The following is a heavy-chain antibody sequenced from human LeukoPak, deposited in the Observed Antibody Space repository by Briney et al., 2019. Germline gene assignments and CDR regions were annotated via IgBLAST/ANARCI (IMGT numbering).Heavy chain of an antibody. J-gene: IGHJ4*02. CDR1: GFTFSSYE. V-gene: IGHV3-48*03. Sequence: GGSLRLSCAASGFTFSSYEMNWVRQAPGKGLEWVSYISSSGSTIYYADSVKGRFTISRDNAKNSLYLQMNSLRAEDAAVYYCARDQAGWDVVPAASFDYWGQGTLVTVSS. CDR2: ISSSGSTI. CDR3: ARDQAGWDVVPAASFDY. D-gene: IGHD2-2*01.